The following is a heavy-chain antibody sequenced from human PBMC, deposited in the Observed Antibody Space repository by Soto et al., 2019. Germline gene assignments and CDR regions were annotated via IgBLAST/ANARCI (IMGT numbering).Heavy chain of an antibody. D-gene: IGHD5-18*01. V-gene: IGHV4-31*03. J-gene: IGHJ5*02. CDR2: IYYSGTT. Sequence: QVQLQESGPGLVEPSQTLSLTCTVSGGSINSGGDYWSWIRQHPGKGLEWIGYIYYSGTTYFSPSLKSRVAISVDTSKNQFSLNLRSVTAADTAVYYCASDLGGYGWVDPWGQGTLVTVSS. CDR3: ASDLGGYGWVDP. CDR1: GGSINSGGDY.